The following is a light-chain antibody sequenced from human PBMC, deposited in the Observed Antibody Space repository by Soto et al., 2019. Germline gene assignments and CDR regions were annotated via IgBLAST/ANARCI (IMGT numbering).Light chain of an antibody. CDR1: QSISSN. J-gene: IGKJ1*01. V-gene: IGKV1-39*01. CDR2: AAS. CDR3: QQSHSIPWT. Sequence: DIQMTQSPSSLSASVGDRVTITCRASQSISSNLNWCQQKPGKAPKLLIYAASNLQSGVPSTFSGSGSGTDFTLTISSLQPEDFATYYCQQSHSIPWTFGQGTKVEIK.